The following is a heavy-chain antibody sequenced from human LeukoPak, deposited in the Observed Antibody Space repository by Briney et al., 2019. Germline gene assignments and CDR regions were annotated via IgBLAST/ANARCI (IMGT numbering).Heavy chain of an antibody. CDR2: IRSKAYGGTT. J-gene: IGHJ4*02. V-gene: IGHV3-49*04. CDR1: GFTFGDYA. D-gene: IGHD3-3*01. Sequence: GGSLRLSCTASGFTFGDYAMSWVRQAPGKGLEWVGFIRSKAYGGTTEYAASVKGRFTISRDDSKSIAYLQMNSLKTEDTAAYYCTRAGERNYDFWSGYRDSYFDYWGQGTLVTVSS. CDR3: TRAGERNYDFWSGYRDSYFDY.